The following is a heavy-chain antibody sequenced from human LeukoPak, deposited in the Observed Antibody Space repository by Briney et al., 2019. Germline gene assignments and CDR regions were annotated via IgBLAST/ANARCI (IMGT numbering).Heavy chain of an antibody. CDR2: IIPIFGTA. CDR3: ARDGGYTSAGYYGMDV. Sequence: SVKVSCKASGGTFSSYAISWVRQAPGQGLEWMGGIIPIFGTANYAQKSQGRVTITADKSTSTAYMELSSLRSEDTAVYYCARDGGYTSAGYYGMDVWGQGTTVTVSS. J-gene: IGHJ6*02. V-gene: IGHV1-69*06. CDR1: GGTFSSYA. D-gene: IGHD5-18*01.